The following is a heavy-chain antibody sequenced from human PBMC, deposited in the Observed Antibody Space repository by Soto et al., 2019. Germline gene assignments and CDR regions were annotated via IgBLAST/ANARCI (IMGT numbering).Heavy chain of an antibody. Sequence: ASVKVSCKASGYTFTSYGISWVRQAPGQGLEWMGWISAYNGNTNYAQKLQGRVTMTTDTSTSTAYMELRGLRSDDTAVYYCARERDGYPAEIDFDYWGQGTLVTVSS. CDR1: GYTFTSYG. J-gene: IGHJ4*02. V-gene: IGHV1-18*04. D-gene: IGHD5-12*01. CDR2: ISAYNGNT. CDR3: ARERDGYPAEIDFDY.